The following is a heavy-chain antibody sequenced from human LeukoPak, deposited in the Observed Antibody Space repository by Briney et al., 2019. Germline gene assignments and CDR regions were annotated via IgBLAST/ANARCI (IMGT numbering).Heavy chain of an antibody. J-gene: IGHJ1*01. D-gene: IGHD3-3*01. CDR1: GFTFSSSW. V-gene: IGHV3-74*01. CDR3: VRGSISGYYGYFQH. Sequence: GGSLRLSCAASGFTFSSSWMHWVRQAPGKGLVLLSLINGDGSSTSYADSVKGRFTISRDNAKNTVYLQLNSLRAEDTAVYYCVRGSISGYYGYFQHWGQGTLVTVSS. CDR2: INGDGSST.